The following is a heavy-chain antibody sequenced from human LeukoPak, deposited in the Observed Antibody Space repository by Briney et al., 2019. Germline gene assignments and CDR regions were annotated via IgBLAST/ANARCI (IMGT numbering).Heavy chain of an antibody. V-gene: IGHV1-69*04. CDR1: GGTFSSYA. Sequence: SVKVSCKASGGTFSSYAISWVRQAPGQGLEWMGRIIPIFGIANYAQKFQGRVTITADKSTSTAYMELSSLRSEDTAVYYCAKVEGWLRFLNIDYWGQGTLVTVSS. CDR2: IIPIFGIA. CDR3: AKVEGWLRFLNIDY. D-gene: IGHD5-12*01. J-gene: IGHJ4*02.